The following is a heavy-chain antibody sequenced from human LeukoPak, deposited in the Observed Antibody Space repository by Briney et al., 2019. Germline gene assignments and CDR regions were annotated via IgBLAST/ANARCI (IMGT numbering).Heavy chain of an antibody. V-gene: IGHV3-23*01. J-gene: IGHJ6*03. CDR3: AKGGSSWSISYYYYMDV. CDR1: GFTVSSNS. CDR2: ISGSGGST. Sequence: GGSLRLSCTVSGFTVSSNSMSWVRQAPGKGLEWVSAISGSGGSTYYADSVKGRFTISRDNSKNTLYLQMNSLRAEDTAVYYCAKGGSSWSISYYYYMDVWGKGTTVTISS. D-gene: IGHD6-13*01.